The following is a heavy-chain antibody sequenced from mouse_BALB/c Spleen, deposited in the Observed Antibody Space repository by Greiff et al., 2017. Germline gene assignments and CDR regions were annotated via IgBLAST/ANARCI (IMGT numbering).Heavy chain of an antibody. CDR1: GFTFTDYY. D-gene: IGHD4-1*01. Sequence: EVQRVASGGGLVQPGGSLRLSCAPSGFTFTDYYMSWVRQPPGKALEWLGFIRNKANGYTTEYSASVKGRFTISRDNSQSILSLQMNTLRAEDSATYYCATGTLGGYYFDYWGQGTTLTVAS. V-gene: IGHV7-3*02. J-gene: IGHJ2*01. CDR2: IRNKANGYTT. CDR3: ATGTLGGYYFDY.